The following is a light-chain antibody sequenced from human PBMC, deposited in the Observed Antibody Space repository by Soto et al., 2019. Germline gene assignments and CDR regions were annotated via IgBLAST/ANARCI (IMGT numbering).Light chain of an antibody. J-gene: IGLJ2*01. Sequence: QSVLTQPASVSGSPGQSITISCTGTSSDIGAYNFVSWYQRHPGKAPKLMLYDVNIRPSGVSNRFSGSKSGNTASLTISGLQAEDEADYYCTSWTTSTTMIFGGGTKVTVL. CDR1: SSDIGAYNF. CDR2: DVN. V-gene: IGLV2-14*03. CDR3: TSWTTSTTMI.